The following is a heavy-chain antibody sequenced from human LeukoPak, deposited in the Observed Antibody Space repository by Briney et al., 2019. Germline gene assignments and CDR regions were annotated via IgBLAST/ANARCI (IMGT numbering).Heavy chain of an antibody. Sequence: PSATPSPTWTVSGPSISSYYWSSLWQPPGRRLVWVGYIYYSGSTNSNPSPRSRVDISVGTSTSQFSLKLSSVTAADTAVYYGARARGGENDYGDPTFDGWGQGTLVTVSS. CDR2: IYYSGST. D-gene: IGHD4-17*01. V-gene: IGHV4-59*01. CDR3: ARARGGENDYGDPTFDG. J-gene: IGHJ4*02. CDR1: GPSISSYY.